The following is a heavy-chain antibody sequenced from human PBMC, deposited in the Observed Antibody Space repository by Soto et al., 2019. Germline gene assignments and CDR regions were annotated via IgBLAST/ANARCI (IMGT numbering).Heavy chain of an antibody. CDR2: IYYSGST. Sequence: PSETLSLTCTVSGGSISSSSYYWGWIRQPPGKGLEWIGSIYYSGSTYYNQSLKSRVTISVDTSKNQFSLKLSSVTAADTAVYYCARAGLTAIRGRDPGNWFDPWGQGTLVTVSS. V-gene: IGHV4-39*01. CDR3: ARAGLTAIRGRDPGNWFDP. J-gene: IGHJ5*02. D-gene: IGHD2-21*02. CDR1: GGSISSSSYY.